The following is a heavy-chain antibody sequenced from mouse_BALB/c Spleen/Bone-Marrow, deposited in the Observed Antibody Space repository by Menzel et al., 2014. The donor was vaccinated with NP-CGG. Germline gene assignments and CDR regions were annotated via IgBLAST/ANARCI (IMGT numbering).Heavy chain of an antibody. V-gene: IGHV10-1*02. CDR2: IRSKGNNYAT. CDR3: VRHMDY. J-gene: IGHJ4*01. Sequence: EVQLVESGGGLVQPKGSLKLSCAASGFTFNTYAMNWVRQAPGKGLEWVARIRSKGNNYATYYGDSVKDRSTISRDDSQSMLYLQMNNLKTEGTAMYYCVRHMDYWGQGTSVIVSS. CDR1: GFTFNTYA.